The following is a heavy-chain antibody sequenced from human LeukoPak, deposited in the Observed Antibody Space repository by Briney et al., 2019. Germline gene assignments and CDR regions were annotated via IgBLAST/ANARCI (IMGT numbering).Heavy chain of an antibody. CDR3: ASKRGYSGYDRD. CDR2: IYYSGST. J-gene: IGHJ4*02. V-gene: IGHV4-39*07. CDR1: GGSISSSSYY. D-gene: IGHD5-12*01. Sequence: PSETLSLTCTVSGGSISSSSYYWGWIRQPPGKGLEWIGRIYYSGSTYYNPSLKSRVTISVDTSKNQFSLKLSSVTAADTAVYYCASKRGYSGYDRDRGQGTLVTVSS.